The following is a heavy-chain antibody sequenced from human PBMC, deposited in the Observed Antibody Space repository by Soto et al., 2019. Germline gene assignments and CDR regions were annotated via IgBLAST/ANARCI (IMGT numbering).Heavy chain of an antibody. CDR3: ARDSSSSNYYYYYGMDV. V-gene: IGHV3-30-3*01. D-gene: IGHD6-6*01. J-gene: IGHJ6*02. CDR1: GFTFSSYA. Sequence: PGGSLRLSCAASGFTFSSYAMHWVRQAPGKGLEWVAVISYDGSNKYYADSVKGRFTISRDNSKNTLYLQMNSLRAEDTAVYYCARDSSSSNYYYYYGMDVWGQGTTVTVSS. CDR2: ISYDGSNK.